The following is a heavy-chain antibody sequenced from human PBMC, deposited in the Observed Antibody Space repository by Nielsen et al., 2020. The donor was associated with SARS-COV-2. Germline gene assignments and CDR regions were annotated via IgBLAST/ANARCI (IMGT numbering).Heavy chain of an antibody. CDR2: IVGGGDNT. V-gene: IGHV3-23*01. J-gene: IGHJ4*02. D-gene: IGHD3-10*01. CDR3: AKDLSGSGRNNRLDS. CDR1: GFNFNNNA. Sequence: GGSLRLSCTASGFNFNNNAMTWVRQAPGKGLEWVSGIVGGGDNTYYADSVKGRFTISRDKSKNTLYLQMNSLRAEDTAIYYCAKDLSGSGRNNRLDSWGQGNLVTVSS.